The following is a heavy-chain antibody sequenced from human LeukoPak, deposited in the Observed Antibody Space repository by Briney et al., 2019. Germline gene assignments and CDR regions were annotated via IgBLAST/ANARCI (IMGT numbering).Heavy chain of an antibody. Sequence: SQTLSLTCTVSGGSVSSGDYYWSWIRQPPGKGLEWIGYIYYSGSTYYNPSLKSRVTISVDTSKNQFSLKLSSVTAADTAVYYCAREKVTTYAFDIWGQGTMVTVSS. CDR1: GGSVSSGDYY. CDR3: AREKVTTYAFDI. D-gene: IGHD4-17*01. J-gene: IGHJ3*02. CDR2: IYYSGST. V-gene: IGHV4-30-4*01.